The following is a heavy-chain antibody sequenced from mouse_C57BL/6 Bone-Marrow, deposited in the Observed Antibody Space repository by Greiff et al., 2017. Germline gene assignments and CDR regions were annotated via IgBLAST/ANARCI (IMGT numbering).Heavy chain of an antibody. J-gene: IGHJ1*03. V-gene: IGHV1-26*01. CDR2: INPNNGGT. CDR3: ANTNWDWYFDV. CDR1: GYTFTDYY. D-gene: IGHD4-1*01. Sequence: QLQQSGPELVKPGASVQISCKASGYTFTDYYMNWVKQSHGKSLEWIGDINPNNGGTSYNQKFKGKATLTVDKSSSTAYMELRSLTSEDSAVYYCANTNWDWYFDVWGTGTTVTVSS.